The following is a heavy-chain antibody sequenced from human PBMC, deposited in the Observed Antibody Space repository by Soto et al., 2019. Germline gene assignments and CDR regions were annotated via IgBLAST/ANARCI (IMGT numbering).Heavy chain of an antibody. Sequence: QVQLQESGPGLVKPSETLSLTCTVSGGSISSYYWSWIRQPPGKGLEWIGYIYYSGSTNYNPSLKSRVTIAVDTSKNQFSLKLSSVNAADTAVYYCARDIYYGAGSYYLNWFDPWGQGTLVTVSS. D-gene: IGHD3-10*01. CDR3: ARDIYYGAGSYYLNWFDP. J-gene: IGHJ5*02. CDR2: IYYSGST. CDR1: GGSISSYY. V-gene: IGHV4-59*01.